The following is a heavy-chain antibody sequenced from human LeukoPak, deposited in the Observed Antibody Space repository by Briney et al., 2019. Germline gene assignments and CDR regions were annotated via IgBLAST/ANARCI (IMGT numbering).Heavy chain of an antibody. CDR2: ISAYKGNT. D-gene: IGHD3-10*01. CDR1: GYTFSTYG. V-gene: IGHV1-18*01. J-gene: IGHJ3*01. CDR3: ARDLYYYGSGSYYDVFDV. Sequence: ASVKVSCKASGYTFSTYGISWVRQAPGQGLEWMGWISAYKGNTYYAQKLQGRVTMTTDTSTSTAYMELRSLRSNDTAIYYCARDLYYYGSGSYYDVFDVWGQGTMVTVSS.